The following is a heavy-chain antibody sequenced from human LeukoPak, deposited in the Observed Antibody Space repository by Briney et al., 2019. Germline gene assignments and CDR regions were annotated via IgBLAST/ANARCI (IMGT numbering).Heavy chain of an antibody. CDR1: GGSISRYL. V-gene: IGHV4-59*01. Sequence: PSETLSLTCTVSGGSISRYLWSWIRQPPGKGLEWIGNIHYSGSTNYHPSLKSRVTIPVDTSKNQFSPKLSSVTAADTAVYYCARVDPYYFDYWGQGTLVTVSS. CDR2: IHYSGST. J-gene: IGHJ4*02. CDR3: ARVDPYYFDY.